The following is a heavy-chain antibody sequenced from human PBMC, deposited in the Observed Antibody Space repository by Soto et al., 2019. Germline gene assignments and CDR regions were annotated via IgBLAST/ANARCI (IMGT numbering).Heavy chain of an antibody. V-gene: IGHV1-69*02. J-gene: IGHJ6*03. CDR2: IIPILGIA. CDR1: GGTFSSYT. Sequence: SVKVSCKASGGTFSSYTISWVRQAPGQGLEWMGRIIPILGIANYAQKFQGRVTMTADNSTSTAYMELSSLRSEDTAVYYCARVTRPRGPYYYYYYMDVWGKGTTVTVSS. CDR3: ARVTRPRGPYYYYYYMDV. D-gene: IGHD4-4*01.